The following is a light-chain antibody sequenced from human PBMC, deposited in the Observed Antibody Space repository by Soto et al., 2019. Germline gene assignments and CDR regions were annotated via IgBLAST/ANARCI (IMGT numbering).Light chain of an antibody. CDR3: QQTYSTWT. CDR2: AAS. Sequence: DIQLTQTHSSLSSSLGDRVTITCRASQTISSYLNWYQQKPGRAPKLLIYAASNLESGVPSRFSGSGSGTDFTLTISSLQPEDFATYYCQQTYSTWTSGQGTKVDIK. V-gene: IGKV1-39*01. CDR1: QTISSY. J-gene: IGKJ1*01.